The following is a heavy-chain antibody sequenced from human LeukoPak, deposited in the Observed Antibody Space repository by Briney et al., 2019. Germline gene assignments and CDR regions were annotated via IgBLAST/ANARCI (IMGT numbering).Heavy chain of an antibody. J-gene: IGHJ4*02. CDR1: GGTFSSYA. Sequence: ASVKVPCKASGGTFSSYAISWVRQAPGQGLEWMGRIIPILGIANYAQKFQGRVTITADKSTSTAYMELSSLRSEDTAVYYCARVGAVAGLYYFDYWGQGTLVTVSS. D-gene: IGHD6-19*01. CDR3: ARVGAVAGLYYFDY. CDR2: IIPILGIA. V-gene: IGHV1-69*04.